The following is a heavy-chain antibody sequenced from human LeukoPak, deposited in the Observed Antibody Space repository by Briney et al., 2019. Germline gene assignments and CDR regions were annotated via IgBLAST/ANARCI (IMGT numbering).Heavy chain of an antibody. Sequence: ASVKVSCKASGYTFTDYYMHWVRQAPGQGLEWMGWINPNSGGTNYAQKFQGRVTMTRDTSISTAYMELSRLRSDDTAAYYCARVYLGVYYYGSSGYSHLDYWGQGTLVTVSS. CDR3: ARVYLGVYYYGSSGYSHLDY. J-gene: IGHJ4*02. D-gene: IGHD3-22*01. CDR1: GYTFTDYY. CDR2: INPNSGGT. V-gene: IGHV1-2*02.